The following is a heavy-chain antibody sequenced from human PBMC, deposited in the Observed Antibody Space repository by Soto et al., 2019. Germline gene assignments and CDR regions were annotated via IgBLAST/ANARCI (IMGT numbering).Heavy chain of an antibody. Sequence: SVKVSCKASGDTFSSYTISWVRQAPGQGLEWMGRIIPILGTANYPQKFQGRVTITADKSTSTAYMELSSLRSEDTAVYYCARQRRRIAAAGLDYWGQEPLVTVS. V-gene: IGHV1-69*08. J-gene: IGHJ4*02. D-gene: IGHD6-13*01. CDR2: IIPILGTA. CDR1: GDTFSSYT. CDR3: ARQRRRIAAAGLDY.